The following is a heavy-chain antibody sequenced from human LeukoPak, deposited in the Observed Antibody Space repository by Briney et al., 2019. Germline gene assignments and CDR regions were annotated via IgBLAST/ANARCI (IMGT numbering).Heavy chain of an antibody. D-gene: IGHD6-13*01. CDR2: ISSGGSTI. CDR1: GFTFSDYY. J-gene: IGHJ4*02. CDR3: ARRAAAGRCFAY. Sequence: GGSLRLSCAVSGFTFSDYYMSWIRQAPGKGLEWVAYISSGGSTISHADSVKGRFTISRDNAENSLYLQMNSLRVEDTAVYYCARRAAAGRCFAYWGQGTLVTVSS. V-gene: IGHV3-11*01.